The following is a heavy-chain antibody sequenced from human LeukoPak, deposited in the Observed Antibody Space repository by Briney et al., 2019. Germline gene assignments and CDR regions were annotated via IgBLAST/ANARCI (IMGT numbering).Heavy chain of an antibody. CDR1: GFTFSSYG. D-gene: IGHD6-19*01. J-gene: IGHJ4*02. Sequence: PGRSLRLSCAASGFTFSSYGMHWVRQAPGKGLEWVAVISYDGSNKYYADSVKGRFTISRDNSKNTLYLQMNSLRAEDTAVYYCAKPLSVGGWSGFDYWGQGTLVTVSS. V-gene: IGHV3-30*18. CDR3: AKPLSVGGWSGFDY. CDR2: ISYDGSNK.